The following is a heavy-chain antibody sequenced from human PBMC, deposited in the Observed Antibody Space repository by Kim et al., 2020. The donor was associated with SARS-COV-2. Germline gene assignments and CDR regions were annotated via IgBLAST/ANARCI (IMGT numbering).Heavy chain of an antibody. V-gene: IGHV3-23*01. Sequence: GGSLRLSCAASGFTFSSYAMSWVRQAPGKGLEWVSAISGSGGSTYYADSVKGRFTISRDNSKNTLYLQMNSLRAEDTAVYYCAKDASAMGSHYYYGMDVWGQGTTVTVSS. CDR1: GFTFSSYA. CDR3: AKDASAMGSHYYYGMDV. J-gene: IGHJ6*02. D-gene: IGHD3-10*01. CDR2: ISGSGGST.